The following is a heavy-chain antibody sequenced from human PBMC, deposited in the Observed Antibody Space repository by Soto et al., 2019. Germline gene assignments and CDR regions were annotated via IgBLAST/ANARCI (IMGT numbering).Heavy chain of an antibody. Sequence: EVQVLESGGGLVQPGGSLRLSCTISGFTFSDYDMTWVRQAPGKGLEWVSVISGSGQTTYYANSVKGRFTISRDASQNTVYLHMSGLRVEDTAMYYCAKGSRSSPSSSWQDFWGQGTLVTVSS. V-gene: IGHV3-23*01. CDR1: GFTFSDYD. CDR2: ISGSGQTT. J-gene: IGHJ4*02. D-gene: IGHD6-13*01. CDR3: AKGSRSSPSSSWQDF.